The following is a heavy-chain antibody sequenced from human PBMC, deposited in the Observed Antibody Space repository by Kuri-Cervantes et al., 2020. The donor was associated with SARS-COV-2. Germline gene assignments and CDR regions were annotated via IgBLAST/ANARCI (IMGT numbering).Heavy chain of an antibody. V-gene: IGHV3-21*01. CDR1: GFTFKSFS. J-gene: IGHJ4*02. CDR3: ARAGSWGYSNYELIDY. CDR2: ISAGGRHI. Sequence: GESLKISCAASGFTFKSFSMNWVRQAPGKGLEWVSSISAGGRHIYYVDSVKGRFAISRDNARSSLVLEMNSLRVEDTAVYYCARAGSWGYSNYELIDYWGQGTPVTVSS. D-gene: IGHD4-11*01.